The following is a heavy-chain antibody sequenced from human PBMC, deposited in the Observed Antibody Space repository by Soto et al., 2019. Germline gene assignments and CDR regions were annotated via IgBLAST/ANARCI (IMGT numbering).Heavy chain of an antibody. CDR3: ADMPVATTADY. D-gene: IGHD5-12*01. CDR2: IKTNAEGGTT. J-gene: IGHJ4*02. CDR1: GFTFANAW. Sequence: GGSLRLSCVGSGFTFANAWMNWVRQAPGKGLEWVGLIKTNAEGGTTNYAAPVKSRITISRDDSKDKVYLHMSSLTTEDTAVYYCADMPVATTADYWGRGTLVTVSS. V-gene: IGHV3-15*01.